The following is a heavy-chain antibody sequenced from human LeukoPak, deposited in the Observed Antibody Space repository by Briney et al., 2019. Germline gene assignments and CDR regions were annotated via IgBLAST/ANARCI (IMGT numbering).Heavy chain of an antibody. CDR1: GGALSSDY. D-gene: IGHD3-22*01. CDR3: ARKGATMIPWYFDL. J-gene: IGHJ2*01. Sequence: SETLSLTCTASGGALSSDYWSWIRQPPGKGLEWIGRIYTSGSTNYNPSLKSRVTISVDKSKNQFSLKLSSVTAADTAVYYCARKGATMIPWYFDLWGRGTLVTVSS. CDR2: IYTSGST. V-gene: IGHV4-4*07.